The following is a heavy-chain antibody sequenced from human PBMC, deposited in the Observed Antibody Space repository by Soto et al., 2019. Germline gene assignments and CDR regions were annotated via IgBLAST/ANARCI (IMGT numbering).Heavy chain of an antibody. D-gene: IGHD2-15*01. Sequence: GGSLRLSCAASGFTFSSYSMNWVRQAPGKGLEWVSSISSSSSYIYYADSVTARFTISRANANNSLSLQMHILRAEDTAVYYWARDRGVVAECDYWGQGTLVTVSS. CDR1: GFTFSSYS. CDR2: ISSSSSYI. J-gene: IGHJ4*02. V-gene: IGHV3-21*06. CDR3: ARDRGVVAECDY.